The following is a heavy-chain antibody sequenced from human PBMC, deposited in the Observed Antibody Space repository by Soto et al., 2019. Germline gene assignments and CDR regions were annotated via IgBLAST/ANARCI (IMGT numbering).Heavy chain of an antibody. CDR2: IYPGDSDT. V-gene: IGHV5-51*01. J-gene: IGHJ6*02. CDR3: ARLQGVRYPAYYLGMDV. D-gene: IGHD3-10*01. CDR1: GYSFAGYW. Sequence: EVQLVQSGAEVKEPGESLKISCKGSGYSFAGYWIGWVRQMPGKGLEWMGIIYPGDSDTRYSPSFQGQVTISADKSISTAYLQWSSLKASDTAMYYCARLQGVRYPAYYLGMDVWGQGTTVTVSS.